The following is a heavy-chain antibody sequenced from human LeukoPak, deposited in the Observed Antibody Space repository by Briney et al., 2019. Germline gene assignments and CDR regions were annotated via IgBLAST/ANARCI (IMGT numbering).Heavy chain of an antibody. CDR1: GYTFTGYC. J-gene: IGHJ5*02. CDR3: ARARQQLVKFDP. D-gene: IGHD6-13*01. V-gene: IGHV1-2*06. Sequence: ASVKVSCKASGYTFTGYCMHWVRQAPGQGLEWMGRINPNSGGTNYAQKFQGRVTMTRDTSISTAYMELSRLRSDDTAVYYCARARQQLVKFDPWGQGTLVTVSS. CDR2: INPNSGGT.